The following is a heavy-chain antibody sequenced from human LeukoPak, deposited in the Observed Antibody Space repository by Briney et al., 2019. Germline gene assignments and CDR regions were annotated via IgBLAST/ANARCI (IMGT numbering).Heavy chain of an antibody. CDR2: ISYDGSNK. CDR1: GFTFSSYS. CDR3: AKLGYTGSYSLPF. Sequence: GGSLRLSCAASGFTFSSYSMHRVRQAPGKGLEWVAVISYDGSNKYYADSVKGRFTISRDNSKNTLYLQMNSLRAEDTAVYYCAKLGYTGSYSLPFWGQGTMVTVSS. D-gene: IGHD1-26*01. J-gene: IGHJ3*01. V-gene: IGHV3-30*18.